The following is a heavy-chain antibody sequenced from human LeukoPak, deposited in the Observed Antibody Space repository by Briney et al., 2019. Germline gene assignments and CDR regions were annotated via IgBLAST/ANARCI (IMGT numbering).Heavy chain of an antibody. V-gene: IGHV1-2*02. CDR2: INPNSGGT. J-gene: IGHJ4*02. D-gene: IGHD4-17*01. CDR3: ARDLMTTVTLLDY. CDR1: GYTFTGYY. Sequence: ASVKVSCTASGYTFTGYYMHWVRQAPGQGLEWMGWINPNSGGTNYAQKFQGGVTMTRDTSISTAYMELSRLTSDDTAVYYCARDLMTTVTLLDYWGQGTLVTVSS.